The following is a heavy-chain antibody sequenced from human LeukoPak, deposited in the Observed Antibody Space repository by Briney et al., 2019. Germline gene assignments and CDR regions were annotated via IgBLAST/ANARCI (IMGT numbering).Heavy chain of an antibody. CDR2: INAGNGNT. CDR1: GYTFTSYA. J-gene: IGHJ6*02. Sequence: ASVKVSCTASGYTFTSYAMHWVRQAPGQRLEWMGWINAGNGNTKYSQKFQGRVTITRDTSASTAYMELSSLRSEDTAVYYCARGAYYDFWSGPDRYYGMDVWGQGTTVTVSS. V-gene: IGHV1-3*01. D-gene: IGHD3-3*01. CDR3: ARGAYYDFWSGPDRYYGMDV.